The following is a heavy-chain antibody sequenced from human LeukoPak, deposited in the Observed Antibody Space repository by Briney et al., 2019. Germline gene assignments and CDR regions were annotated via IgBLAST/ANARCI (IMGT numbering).Heavy chain of an antibody. D-gene: IGHD6-19*01. V-gene: IGHV3-23*01. Sequence: GSLRLSCAASRFTFSSYVMTWVRQAPGKGLEWVSAISGSGGTTYYTHSVKGRFTISRDNSRNTLYLQMNSLRADDTAVYYCAKEGYSSGWLDYWGQGTLVTVSS. J-gene: IGHJ4*02. CDR3: AKEGYSSGWLDY. CDR1: RFTFSSYV. CDR2: ISGSGGTT.